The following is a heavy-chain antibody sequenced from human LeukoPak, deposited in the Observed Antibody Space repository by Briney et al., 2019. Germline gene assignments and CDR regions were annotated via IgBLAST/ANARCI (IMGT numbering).Heavy chain of an antibody. J-gene: IGHJ6*02. CDR1: GFTFTSYW. CDR2: IKSDESTR. V-gene: IGHV3-74*01. CDR3: ARGLRDRYGMDV. Sequence: TGGSLRLSCAASGFTFTSYWMHWVRQAPGKGLVWVSRIKSDESTRDYADFVKGRFTISRVNARNTVYLQMNSLIAEDTAVYYCARGLRDRYGMDVWGQGTTVTVSS. D-gene: IGHD5-12*01.